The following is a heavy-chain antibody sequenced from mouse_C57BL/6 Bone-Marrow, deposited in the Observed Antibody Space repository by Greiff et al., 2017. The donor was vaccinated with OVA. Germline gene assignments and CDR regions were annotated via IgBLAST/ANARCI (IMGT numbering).Heavy chain of an antibody. CDR2: IRNKANGYTT. D-gene: IGHD3-2*02. CDR1: GFTFTDYY. J-gene: IGHJ4*01. CDR3: ARYLYSSGPYYYAMDY. V-gene: IGHV7-3*01. Sequence: EVQRVESGGGLVQPGGSLSLSCAASGFTFTDYYMSWVRQPPGKALEWLGFIRNKANGYTTEYSASVKGRFTISRDNSQSILYLQMKALGAEDSATYYWARYLYSSGPYYYAMDYWGQGTSVTASS.